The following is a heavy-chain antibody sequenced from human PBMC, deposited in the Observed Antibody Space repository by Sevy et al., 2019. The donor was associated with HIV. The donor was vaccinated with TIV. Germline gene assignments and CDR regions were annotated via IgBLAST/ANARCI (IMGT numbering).Heavy chain of an antibody. CDR1: GFTFSTYG. J-gene: IGHJ4*02. Sequence: GGSLRRSCAASGFTFSTYGMHWVRQAPGKGLEWVALIWFDGSNTYYADSVKGRFTISRDIAKNTLHLQMNSLRAEDTAVYYCARGLEFYDYGDYGPAFMPDYWGQGTLVTASS. CDR3: ARGLEFYDYGDYGPAFMPDY. V-gene: IGHV3-33*01. CDR2: IWFDGSNT. D-gene: IGHD4-17*01.